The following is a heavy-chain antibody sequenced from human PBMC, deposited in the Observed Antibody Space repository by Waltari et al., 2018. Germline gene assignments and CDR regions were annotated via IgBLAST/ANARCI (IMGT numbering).Heavy chain of an antibody. J-gene: IGHJ4*02. D-gene: IGHD3-10*01. V-gene: IGHV1-24*01. CDR1: GYTLTEFS. Sequence: QVQLVQSGAEVNNPGASVKVSCKVSGYTLTEFSMHWVRQAPGKGLEWMGGFGPEDGETIYAQKCQGRGTMTEDTATDTAYMELSSLRSEDTAVYYCATDPASITMPDYWGEGTLVTVSS. CDR3: ATDPASITMPDY. CDR2: FGPEDGET.